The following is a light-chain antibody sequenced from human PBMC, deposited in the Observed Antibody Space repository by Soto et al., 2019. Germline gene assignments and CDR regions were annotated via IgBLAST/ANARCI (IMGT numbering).Light chain of an antibody. V-gene: IGKV1-12*01. CDR1: QDISNY. J-gene: IGKJ4*01. CDR2: TAS. Sequence: DIAMTQSPSYVSASVGDRVTITCRATQDISNYLAWYQQKPGKAPTVLIYTASSLQRGVPSRFSGSGSGTDFTLTINSLQPEDFGTYFCQQASSFPLTFGGGTKVEIK. CDR3: QQASSFPLT.